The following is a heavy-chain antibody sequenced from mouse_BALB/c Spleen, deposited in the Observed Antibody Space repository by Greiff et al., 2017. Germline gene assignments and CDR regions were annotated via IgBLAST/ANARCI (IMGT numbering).Heavy chain of an antibody. CDR1: GFAFSSYD. J-gene: IGHJ4*01. Sequence: DVHLVESGGGLVKPGGSLKLSCAASGFAFSSYDMSWVRQTPEKRLEWVAYISSGGGSTYYPDTVKGRFTISRDNAKNTLYLQMSSLKSEDTAMYYCARHNSDLFYAMDYWGQGTSVTVSS. D-gene: IGHD1-1*01. CDR3: ARHNSDLFYAMDY. V-gene: IGHV5-12-1*01. CDR2: ISSGGGST.